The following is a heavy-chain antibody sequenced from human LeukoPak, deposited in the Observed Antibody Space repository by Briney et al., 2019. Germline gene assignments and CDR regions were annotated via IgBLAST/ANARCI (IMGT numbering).Heavy chain of an antibody. Sequence: SETLSLTCTVSGGSISSYYWSWIRQPAGKGLEWIGRIYTSGSTNYNPSLKSRVTMSVDTSKNQFSLKLSSVTPADTAVYYCARVGCTNGVCYDFDYWGQGTLVTVSS. CDR1: GGSISSYY. V-gene: IGHV4-4*07. J-gene: IGHJ4*02. D-gene: IGHD2-8*01. CDR2: IYTSGST. CDR3: ARVGCTNGVCYDFDY.